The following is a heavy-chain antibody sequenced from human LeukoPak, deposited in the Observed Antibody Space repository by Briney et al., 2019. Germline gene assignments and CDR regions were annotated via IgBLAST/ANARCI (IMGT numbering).Heavy chain of an antibody. D-gene: IGHD3-10*01. Sequence: PGGSLRLSCAASGFTFSSYAMHWVRQAPGKGLEWVAVISYDGSNKYYADSVKGRFTISRDNSKNTLYLQMNSLRAEDTAVYYCARGRHPYGPYYYGMDVWGQGTTVTVSS. J-gene: IGHJ6*02. CDR2: ISYDGSNK. CDR3: ARGRHPYGPYYYGMDV. CDR1: GFTFSSYA. V-gene: IGHV3-30-3*01.